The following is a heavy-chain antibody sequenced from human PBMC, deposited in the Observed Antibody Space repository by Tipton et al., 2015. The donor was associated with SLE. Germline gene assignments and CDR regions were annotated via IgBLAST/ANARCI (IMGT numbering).Heavy chain of an antibody. CDR2: INPSGGST. D-gene: IGHD1-7*01. CDR3: ARDRAPAGTARRSDAFDI. Sequence: QSGAEVKKPGSSVKVSCKASGGTFSSYAISWVRQAPGQGLEWMGIINPSGGSTSYAQKFQGRVTMTRDTSTSTVYMELSSLRSEDTAVYYCARDRAPAGTARRSDAFDIWGQGTMVTVSS. CDR1: GGTFSSYA. V-gene: IGHV1-46*01. J-gene: IGHJ3*02.